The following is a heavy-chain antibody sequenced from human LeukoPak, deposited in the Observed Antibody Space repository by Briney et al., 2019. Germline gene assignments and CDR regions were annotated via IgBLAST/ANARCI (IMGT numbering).Heavy chain of an antibody. CDR3: AGRKGGSFDP. D-gene: IGHD5-12*01. Sequence: SETLSLTCAVYGGSFSGYYWSWIRQPPREGLEWIGEINHSGSTNYNPSLKSRVTISVDTSKNQFSLKLSSVTAADTAVYYCAGRKGGSFDPWGQGTLVTVSS. CDR2: INHSGST. J-gene: IGHJ5*02. V-gene: IGHV4-34*01. CDR1: GGSFSGYY.